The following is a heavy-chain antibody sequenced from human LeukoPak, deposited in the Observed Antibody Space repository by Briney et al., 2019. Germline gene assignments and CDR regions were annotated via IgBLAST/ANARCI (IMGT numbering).Heavy chain of an antibody. CDR1: GFTFRNYV. J-gene: IGHJ4*02. D-gene: IGHD2-21*02. Sequence: GGSVRLACAASGFTFRNYVISWVRQAPGKGLEWVSGISGSGVTAYYADSVKGRFTISRDSSKNTQYLQMNSLRPDYTAVNYCAKEAPYCGGDCYGVFDYWGQGNLVTVSS. CDR3: AKEAPYCGGDCYGVFDY. V-gene: IGHV3-23*01. CDR2: ISGSGVTA.